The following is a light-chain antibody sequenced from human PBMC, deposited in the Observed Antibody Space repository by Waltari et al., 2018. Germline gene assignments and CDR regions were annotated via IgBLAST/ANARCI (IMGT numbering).Light chain of an antibody. J-gene: IGKJ5*01. Sequence: DIQMTQSPSSLSASVGDRVTITCRASQSISSYLNWYQQKPGKAPKLLIYATSTLQSGVPSRFSGSGSGRAFTLIISSLQPEDFASYYCQESYSNTRTFGQGTRLEI. V-gene: IGKV1-39*01. CDR3: QESYSNTRT. CDR1: QSISSY. CDR2: ATS.